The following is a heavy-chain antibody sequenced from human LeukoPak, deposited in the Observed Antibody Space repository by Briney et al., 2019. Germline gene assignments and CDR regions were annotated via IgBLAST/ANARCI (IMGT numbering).Heavy chain of an antibody. V-gene: IGHV3-48*01. Sequence: PGGSLRLSCAASGFTFSSYSMSWVRQAPGKGLEWVSYISSSSSTIYYADSVKGRFTISRDNAKNSLDLQMNSLRAEDTAVYYCARSGSYDCWGQGTLVTVSS. CDR2: ISSSSSTI. J-gene: IGHJ4*02. CDR3: ARSGSYDC. CDR1: GFTFSSYS. D-gene: IGHD1-26*01.